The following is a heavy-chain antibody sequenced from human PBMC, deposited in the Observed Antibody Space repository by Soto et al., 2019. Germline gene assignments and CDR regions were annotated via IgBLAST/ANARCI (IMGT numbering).Heavy chain of an antibody. V-gene: IGHV3-23*01. Sequence: EVQLLESGGGLVQPGGSLRLSCAASGFTFSSYAMSWVRQAPGEGLEWVSSIGDSGGSTYYVDSVKGRFTISRDNTKKTMFPQMNRLRAEDTAVYFWAKFRYCSISHRHLDFDYWGKGTLATVSP. CDR3: AKFRYCSISHRHLDFDY. CDR1: GFTFSSYA. J-gene: IGHJ4*02. D-gene: IGHD2-2*01. CDR2: IGDSGGST.